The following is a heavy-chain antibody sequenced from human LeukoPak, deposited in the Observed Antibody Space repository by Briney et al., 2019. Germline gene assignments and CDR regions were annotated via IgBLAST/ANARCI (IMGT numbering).Heavy chain of an antibody. V-gene: IGHV3-23*01. CDR1: GFTFSSYA. CDR3: AKDLGIGGSGF. CDR2: ISGSGGST. Sequence: QSGGSLRLSCAASGFTFSSYAMSWVRQAPGKGLEWVSAISGSGGSTYYADSEKGRFTISRDNSKNTLYLQMNSLRADDTAVYYCAKDLGIGGSGFWGQGTLVTVSS. D-gene: IGHD3-10*01. J-gene: IGHJ4*02.